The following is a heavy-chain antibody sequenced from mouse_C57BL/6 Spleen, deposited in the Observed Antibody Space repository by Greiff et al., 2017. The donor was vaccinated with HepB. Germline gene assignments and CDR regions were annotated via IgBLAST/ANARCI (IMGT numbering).Heavy chain of an antibody. CDR1: GYSFTDYN. Sequence: VQLQQSGPELVKPGASVKISCKASGYSFTDYNMNWVKQSNGKSLEWIGVINPNYGTTSYNQKFKGKATLTVDQSSSTAYMQLNSLTSEDSAVYYWAREGIYDGNYDARDDWGQGTSVTVSS. J-gene: IGHJ4*01. CDR2: INPNYGTT. V-gene: IGHV1-39*01. D-gene: IGHD2-1*01. CDR3: AREGIYDGNYDARDD.